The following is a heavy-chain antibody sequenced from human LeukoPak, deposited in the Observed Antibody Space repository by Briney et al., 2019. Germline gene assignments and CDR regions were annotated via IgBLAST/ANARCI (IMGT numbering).Heavy chain of an antibody. CDR1: GFMFSXXW. CDR2: IKEDGTET. J-gene: IGHJ4*02. CDR3: AKEGRSLQTY. Sequence: PGGSLRLSCAASGFMFSXXWMSWVRLAPGKGLEWVANIKEDGTETCYVDSVKGRFTISRDNAKNSLYLQMNSLRVEDTAVYYCAKEGRSLQTYWGQGTLVTVSS. D-gene: IGHD5-24*01. V-gene: IGHV3-7*03.